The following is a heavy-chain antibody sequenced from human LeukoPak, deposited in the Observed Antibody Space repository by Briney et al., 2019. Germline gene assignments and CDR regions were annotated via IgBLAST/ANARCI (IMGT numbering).Heavy chain of an antibody. CDR1: GGSISSGGYS. Sequence: PSETLSLTCAVSGGSISSGGYSWSWIRQPPGKGLEWIGYIYHSGSTYYNPSLKSRVTISVDRSKNQFSLKLSSVTAADTAVYYCARGDTMVRGVRAQLYYFDYWGQGTLVTVSS. CDR2: IYHSGST. CDR3: ARGDTMVRGVRAQLYYFDY. V-gene: IGHV4-30-2*01. D-gene: IGHD3-10*01. J-gene: IGHJ4*02.